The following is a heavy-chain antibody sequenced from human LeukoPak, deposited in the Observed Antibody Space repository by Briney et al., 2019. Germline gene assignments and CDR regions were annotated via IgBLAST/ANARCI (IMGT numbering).Heavy chain of an antibody. Sequence: GGSLRLSCAASGLTFRNYWMHWVRQAPWKGLMWLSRITSDGSDTIYADSGKGRFTISRDNAKNTVYLQMNSLSAEDTAVYYCAKDNVRTPRWPMYYFDYWGQGTLVTVSS. D-gene: IGHD1-1*01. CDR3: AKDNVRTPRWPMYYFDY. CDR1: GLTFRNYW. CDR2: ITSDGSDT. V-gene: IGHV3-74*01. J-gene: IGHJ4*02.